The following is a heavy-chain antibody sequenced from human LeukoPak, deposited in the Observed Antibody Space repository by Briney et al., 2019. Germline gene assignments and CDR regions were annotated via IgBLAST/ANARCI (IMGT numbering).Heavy chain of an antibody. CDR1: GGTFSSYA. J-gene: IGHJ3*02. CDR3: ARLHTGSTRAFDI. V-gene: IGHV1-69*13. D-gene: IGHD3-10*01. CDR2: IIPIFGTA. Sequence: GASVKVSCKASGGTFSSYAISWVRQAPGQGLEWMGGIIPIFGTANYAQKFQGRVTITADESTSTAYMELSSLRSEDTAVYYCARLHTGSTRAFDIWGQGTMVTVSS.